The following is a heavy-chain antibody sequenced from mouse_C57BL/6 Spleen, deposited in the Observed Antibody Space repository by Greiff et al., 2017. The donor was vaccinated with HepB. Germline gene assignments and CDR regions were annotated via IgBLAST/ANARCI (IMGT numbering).Heavy chain of an antibody. CDR2: IYPSDSET. J-gene: IGHJ1*03. Sequence: QVQLQQPGAELVRPGSSVKLSCKASGYTFTSYWMDWVKQRPGQGLEWIGNIYPSDSETHYNQKFKDKATLTVDKSSSTAYMQLSSLTSEDSAVYDCARENDYDPWYFDVWGTGTTVTVSS. V-gene: IGHV1-61*01. CDR3: ARENDYDPWYFDV. D-gene: IGHD2-4*01. CDR1: GYTFTSYW.